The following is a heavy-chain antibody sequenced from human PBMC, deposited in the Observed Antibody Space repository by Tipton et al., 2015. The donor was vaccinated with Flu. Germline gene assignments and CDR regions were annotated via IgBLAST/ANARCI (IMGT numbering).Heavy chain of an antibody. CDR1: GASISSRSYY. V-gene: IGHV4-61*02. J-gene: IGHJ4*02. CDR2: IYTSGST. Sequence: TLSLTCTVSGASISSRSYYWSWIRQPAGKGLEWIGRIYTSGSTSYNPSLKSRVTMSVDTSKNQFSLKLSSVTAADTAVYYCARDAQEHCSSSSSCSEFDYWGQGTLVTVFS. D-gene: IGHD2-2*01. CDR3: ARDAQEHCSSSSSCSEFDY.